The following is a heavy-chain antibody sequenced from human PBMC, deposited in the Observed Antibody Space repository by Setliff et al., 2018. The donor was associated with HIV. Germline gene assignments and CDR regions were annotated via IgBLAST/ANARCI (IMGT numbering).Heavy chain of an antibody. Sequence: GGSLRLSCEASGFSFSTNAMGWVRQAPGKGLEWVSGIDNTDKTLYADSVQGRFTISRDNSKNSLYLQMNGLRVEDTGVYYCARDNLYYNLYDGSPVYGMDVWGQGTTVTVSS. V-gene: IGHV3-21*01. J-gene: IGHJ6*02. D-gene: IGHD3-3*01. CDR1: GFSFSTNA. CDR3: ARDNLYYNLYDGSPVYGMDV. CDR2: IDNTDKT.